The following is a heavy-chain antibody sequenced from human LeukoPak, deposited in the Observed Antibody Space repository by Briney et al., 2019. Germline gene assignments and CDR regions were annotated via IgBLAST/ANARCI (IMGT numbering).Heavy chain of an antibody. Sequence: GAAVTVSFKASGYTFSTYYMHWVRQAPGQGLEGMGVIDTSGGSTNYARKFQGRGTMTSDTSTSTVYMELSSLRSEDTAVYYCARGFCSGGSCYSYDYWGQGTLVTVSS. J-gene: IGHJ4*02. CDR2: IDTSGGST. CDR3: ARGFCSGGSCYSYDY. V-gene: IGHV1-46*01. D-gene: IGHD2-15*01. CDR1: GYTFSTYY.